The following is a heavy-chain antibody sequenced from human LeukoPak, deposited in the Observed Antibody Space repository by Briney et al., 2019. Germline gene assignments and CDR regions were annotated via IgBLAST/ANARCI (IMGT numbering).Heavy chain of an antibody. CDR2: ISGSGGST. CDR1: GFTFSSYA. D-gene: IGHD3-16*01. Sequence: GGSLRLSCAASGFTFSSYAMSWVRQAPGKGLEWVSAISGSGGSTYYADSVKGRFTISRDNSKNMLYLQMNSLRAEDTAVYYCAKVPFPLLAGGGRVDYWGQGTLVTVSS. CDR3: AKVPFPLLAGGGRVDY. V-gene: IGHV3-23*01. J-gene: IGHJ4*02.